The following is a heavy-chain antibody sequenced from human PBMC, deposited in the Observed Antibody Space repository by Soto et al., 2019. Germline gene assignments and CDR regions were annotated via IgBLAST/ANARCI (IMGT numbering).Heavy chain of an antibody. CDR1: GFTFRNHA. V-gene: IGHV3-23*01. CDR3: VRDTKLGTVYDVGRRHGRDH. CDR2: ISGIGDTT. Sequence: EVQLLESGGDLVQPGGSLRLSCEGSGFTFRNHAMTWVRQTPGQGLEWLAFISGIGDTTWYTESVRGRFTISRDNSKNTLYVQMNNLRVDDTAVYYCVRDTKLGTVYDVGRRHGRDHWGQGTRVYVSS. J-gene: IGHJ4*02. D-gene: IGHD3-9*01.